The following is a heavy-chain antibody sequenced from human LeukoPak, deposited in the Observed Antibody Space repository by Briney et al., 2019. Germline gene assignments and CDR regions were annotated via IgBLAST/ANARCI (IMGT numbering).Heavy chain of an antibody. Sequence: SETLSLTCTVSGGSISSYYWSWIRQPLGKGLEWIGYIYYSGSTNYNPSLKSRVTISVDTSKNQFSLKLSSVTAADTAVYYCARVADYYDSSGYLHAEYFQHWGQGTLVTVSS. CDR1: GGSISSYY. CDR2: IYYSGST. D-gene: IGHD3-22*01. J-gene: IGHJ1*01. V-gene: IGHV4-59*01. CDR3: ARVADYYDSSGYLHAEYFQH.